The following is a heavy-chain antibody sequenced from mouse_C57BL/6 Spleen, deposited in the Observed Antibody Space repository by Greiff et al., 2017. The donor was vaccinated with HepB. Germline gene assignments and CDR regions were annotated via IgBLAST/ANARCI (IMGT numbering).Heavy chain of an antibody. CDR3: ARTMNHYYAMDY. J-gene: IGHJ4*01. CDR1: GFTFSDYG. CDR2: ISSGSSTI. V-gene: IGHV5-17*01. Sequence: DVKLVESGGGLVKPGGSLKLSCAASGFTFSDYGMHWVRQAPEKGLEWVAYISSGSSTIYYADTVKGRFTISRDNAKNTLFLQMTSLRSEDTAMYYCARTMNHYYAMDYWGQGTSVTVSS.